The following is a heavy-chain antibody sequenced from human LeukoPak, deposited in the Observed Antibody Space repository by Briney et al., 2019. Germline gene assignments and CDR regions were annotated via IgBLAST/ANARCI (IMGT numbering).Heavy chain of an antibody. D-gene: IGHD3-10*01. CDR1: GFTFSSYE. J-gene: IGHJ4*02. CDR3: ARDHRITMVRGVMFLFDY. Sequence: GGSLRLSCAASGFTFSSYEMNWVRQAPGKGLEWVSYISSSGSTIYYADSVKGRFTISRDNAKNSLYLQMNSLRAEDTAVYYCARDHRITMVRGVMFLFDYWGQGTLVTVSS. CDR2: ISSSGSTI. V-gene: IGHV3-48*03.